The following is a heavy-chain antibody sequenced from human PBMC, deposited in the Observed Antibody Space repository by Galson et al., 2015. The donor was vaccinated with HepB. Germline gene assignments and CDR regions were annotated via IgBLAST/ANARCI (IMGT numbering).Heavy chain of an antibody. Sequence: QSGAEVKKPGESLKISCHGSGYLFTKYWVGWGRQQPGKGLEWMGIIYPGDSDTRYSPSFEGQVTISADKSISTAYLEWTSLKASDTAIYYCARHMDGNIGYSPPPDLWGQGTLVTVSS. V-gene: IGHV5-51*01. CDR2: IYPGDSDT. CDR1: GYLFTKYW. CDR3: ARHMDGNIGYSPPPDL. J-gene: IGHJ5*02. D-gene: IGHD2/OR15-2a*01.